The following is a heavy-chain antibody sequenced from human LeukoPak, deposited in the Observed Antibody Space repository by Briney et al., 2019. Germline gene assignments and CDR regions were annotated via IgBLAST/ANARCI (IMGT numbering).Heavy chain of an antibody. CDR2: VNPNSGGT. J-gene: IGHJ4*02. D-gene: IGHD1-26*01. CDR1: GYTFTGYY. V-gene: IGHV1-2*02. CDR3: AQSGSSMHPQYYFDY. Sequence: ASVKVSCKTSGYTFTGYYMHWVRQAPGQGLEWMGWVNPNSGGTNYAQKFQGRVTMTRDTSISTAYMELSRLRSDDTAVYYCAQSGSSMHPQYYFDYWGQGTLVTVSS.